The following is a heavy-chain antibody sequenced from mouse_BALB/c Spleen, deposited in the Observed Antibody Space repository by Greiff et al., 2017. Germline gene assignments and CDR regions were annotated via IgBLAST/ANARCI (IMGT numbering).Heavy chain of an antibody. CDR2: IYPGNSDT. CDR3: SWDYVGSMDY. Sequence: EVQLQQSGSVLARPGGSVKMSCTASGYSFTSYWMDWVKQRPGQGLEWIGAIYPGNSDTSYNQKFKGKAKLTTVTAASTAYMELSSLTTEDSAVYYYSWDYVGSMDYWGQGASVTVSS. V-gene: IGHV1-5*01. D-gene: IGHD1-1*02. CDR1: GYSFTSYW. J-gene: IGHJ4*01.